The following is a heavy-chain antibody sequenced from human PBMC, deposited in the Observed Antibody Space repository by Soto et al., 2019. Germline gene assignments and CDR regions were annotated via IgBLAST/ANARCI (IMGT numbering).Heavy chain of an antibody. CDR3: ARGGGSSSARY. J-gene: IGHJ4*02. CDR1: GFTFSSYA. D-gene: IGHD6-6*01. V-gene: IGHV3-23*01. Sequence: EAQLLESGGGLVQPGGSLRLSCAASGFTFSSYAMSWVRQAPGSGLEWVSTNGASGVTTYYAGSVKGRFTISRDISKNMLYLQMDSLGAEDTAVYYCARGGGSSSARYWGQGTLVTVSS. CDR2: NGASGVTT.